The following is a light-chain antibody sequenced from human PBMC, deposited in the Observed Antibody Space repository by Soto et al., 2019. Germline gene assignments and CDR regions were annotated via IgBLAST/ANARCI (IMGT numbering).Light chain of an antibody. Sequence: EIVLTQSPGTLSLSPRERATLSCRASQSVSNNYLAWYQHRPGQAPRLLIYGASTRAPGIPDRFSGSGSGTDFPLPISRLEPEDFAVYYCQQYAASPRTFGQGTQVEV. V-gene: IGKV3-20*01. CDR3: QQYAASPRT. CDR2: GAS. J-gene: IGKJ1*01. CDR1: QSVSNNY.